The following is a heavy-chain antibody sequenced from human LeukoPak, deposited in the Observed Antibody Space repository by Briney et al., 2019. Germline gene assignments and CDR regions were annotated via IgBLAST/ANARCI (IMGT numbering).Heavy chain of an antibody. CDR1: GYSFTSYW. CDR3: ARRIGSPTNSSSWPRNSFYYYGMDV. Sequence: GESLKISCKGSGYSFTSYWIGWVRQMPGKGLEWMGIIYPGDSDTRYSPSFQGQVTISADKSISTAYLQWSSPKASDTAMYYCARRIGSPTNSSSWPRNSFYYYGMDVWGQGTTVTVSS. J-gene: IGHJ6*02. CDR2: IYPGDSDT. D-gene: IGHD6-13*01. V-gene: IGHV5-51*01.